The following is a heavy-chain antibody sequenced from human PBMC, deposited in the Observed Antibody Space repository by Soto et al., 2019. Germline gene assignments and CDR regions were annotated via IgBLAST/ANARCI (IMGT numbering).Heavy chain of an antibody. Sequence: EVQLVESGGGLVQPGGSLRLSCAASGFTFSSYSMNWVRQAPGKGLEWVSYISSSSSTIYYADSVKGRFTISRDNAKNSLYLQMTSLRAEDTAVYYCARGAYLNWVDPWGQGTLVTVSS. CDR1: GFTFSSYS. CDR2: ISSSSSTI. V-gene: IGHV3-48*01. J-gene: IGHJ5*02. CDR3: ARGAYLNWVDP.